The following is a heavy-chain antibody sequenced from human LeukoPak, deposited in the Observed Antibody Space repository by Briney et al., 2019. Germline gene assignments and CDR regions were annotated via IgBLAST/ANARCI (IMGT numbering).Heavy chain of an antibody. J-gene: IGHJ3*02. CDR1: GFTFSSYS. V-gene: IGHV3-48*04. Sequence: PGGSLRLSCAASGFTFSSYSMNWVRQAQGKGLERVSYISSSSTIYYSDSVTGRCTISRDNAKNSQYLQMNSLRAEDTAVYYCAGVLFVVWEPVGAFAIWGQGTVVTVSS. CDR2: ISSSSTI. D-gene: IGHD1-26*01. CDR3: AGVLFVVWEPVGAFAI.